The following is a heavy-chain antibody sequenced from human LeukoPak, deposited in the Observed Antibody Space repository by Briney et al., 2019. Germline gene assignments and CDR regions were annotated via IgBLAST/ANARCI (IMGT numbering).Heavy chain of an antibody. CDR3: ARDNNYYGSGGPSLDAFDI. CDR2: IWYEGSKL. J-gene: IGHJ3*02. Sequence: PGRSMRLSSAAAGLPFSSYGIHWVRQAPGKGLEWVALIWYEGSKLYYAESVKGRFTIAKDSAKNALYLDMNSLRDEDTAVYYCARDNNYYGSGGPSLDAFDIWGEGTMVTVSS. V-gene: IGHV3-33*01. D-gene: IGHD3-10*01. CDR1: GLPFSSYG.